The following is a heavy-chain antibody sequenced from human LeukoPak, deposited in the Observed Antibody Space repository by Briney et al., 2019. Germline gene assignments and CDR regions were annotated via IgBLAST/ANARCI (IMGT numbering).Heavy chain of an antibody. V-gene: IGHV5-51*01. D-gene: IGHD2-2*01. CDR2: IYPGDSDT. CDR1: GYSFTSYW. J-gene: IGHJ5*02. CDR3: ARFHRIVVVPAAITSNWFDP. Sequence: GESLKISCKVSGYSFTSYWIGWVRQMPGKGLEWMGIIYPGDSDTRYSPSFQGQVTISADKSISTAYLQWSSLRASDTAMYYCARFHRIVVVPAAITSNWFDPWGQGTLVTVSS.